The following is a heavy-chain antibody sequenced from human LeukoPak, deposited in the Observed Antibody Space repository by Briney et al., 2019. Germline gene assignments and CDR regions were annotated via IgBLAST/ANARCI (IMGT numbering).Heavy chain of an antibody. CDR2: IIPIFGTA. Sequence: ASVKVSCKASGGTFSSYAISWVRQAPGQGLEWMGRIIPIFGTANYAQKFQGRVTITTDESTSTAYMELSSLRSEDTAVYYCARGEGYCSGGSCLVDYWGRGTLVTVSS. CDR1: GGTFSSYA. D-gene: IGHD2-15*01. CDR3: ARGEGYCSGGSCLVDY. V-gene: IGHV1-69*05. J-gene: IGHJ4*02.